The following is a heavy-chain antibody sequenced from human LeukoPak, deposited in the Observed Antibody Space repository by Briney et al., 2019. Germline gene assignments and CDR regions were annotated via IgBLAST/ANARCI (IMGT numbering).Heavy chain of an antibody. J-gene: IGHJ4*02. D-gene: IGHD1-26*01. Sequence: SETLSLTCTVSGGSISGYYWSWIRQPPGKGLEWIGEINHSGSTNYNPSLKSRVTISVDTSKNQFSLKLSSVTAGDTAVYYCARGPVGATYIDYWGQGTLVTVSS. CDR1: GGSISGYY. CDR3: ARGPVGATYIDY. CDR2: INHSGST. V-gene: IGHV4-34*01.